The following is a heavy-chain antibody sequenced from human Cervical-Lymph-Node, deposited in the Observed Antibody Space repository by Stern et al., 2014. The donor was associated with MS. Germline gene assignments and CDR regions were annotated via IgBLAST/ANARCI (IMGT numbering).Heavy chain of an antibody. CDR1: GGTFSSDA. J-gene: IGHJ4*02. D-gene: IGHD6-13*01. V-gene: IGHV1-69*01. CDR2: IIPIFETA. CDR3: ASGTRSSWYFDF. Sequence: VQLVESGAEVKKPGSSMKVSCKASGGTFSSDAIGWVRQAPGPGLEWMGVIIPIFETANDAQKFQGRVTITADQSTKTAYLELSSLTSGDTAMYFCASGTRSSWYFDFWGQGTLVTVST.